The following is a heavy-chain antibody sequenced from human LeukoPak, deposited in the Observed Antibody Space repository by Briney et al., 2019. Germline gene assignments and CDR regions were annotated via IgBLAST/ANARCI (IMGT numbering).Heavy chain of an antibody. CDR2: IYYSGST. J-gene: IGHJ5*02. V-gene: IGHV4-59*01. CDR1: GGSISSYY. Sequence: SETLSLTCTVSGGSISSYYWSWIRQPPGKGLEWIGYIYYSGSTNYNPSLKSRVTISVDTSKNQFSLKLTSVTAADTAVYYCAREGTAGTNLNWFDPWGQGTLVTVSS. CDR3: AREGTAGTNLNWFDP. D-gene: IGHD1-1*01.